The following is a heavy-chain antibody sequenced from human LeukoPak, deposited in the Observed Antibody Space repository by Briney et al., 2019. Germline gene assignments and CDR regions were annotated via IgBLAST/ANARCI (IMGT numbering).Heavy chain of an antibody. CDR3: ARDNVLRFLEWPIGAFDI. V-gene: IGHV3-48*01. Sequence: GGSLRLSCAASGFKFTNYAMHWVRQAPGKGLEWVSYISSSSSTIYYADSVKGRFTISRDNAKNSLYLQMNSLRAEDTAVYYCARDNVLRFLEWPIGAFDIWGQGTMVTVSS. J-gene: IGHJ3*02. D-gene: IGHD3-3*01. CDR1: GFKFTNYA. CDR2: ISSSSSTI.